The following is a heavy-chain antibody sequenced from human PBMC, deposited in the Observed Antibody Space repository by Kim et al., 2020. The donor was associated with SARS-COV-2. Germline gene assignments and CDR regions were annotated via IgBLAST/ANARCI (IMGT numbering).Heavy chain of an antibody. CDR2: ISYDGSNK. CDR3: AKVEYYYDSSGWGGYYYYYGMDV. Sequence: GGSLRLSCAASGFTFSSYGMHWVRQAPGKGLEWVAVISYDGSNKYYADSVKGRFTISRDNSKNTLYLQMNSLRAEDTAVYYCAKVEYYYDSSGWGGYYYYYGMDVWGQGTTVTVSS. J-gene: IGHJ6*02. D-gene: IGHD3-22*01. CDR1: GFTFSSYG. V-gene: IGHV3-30*18.